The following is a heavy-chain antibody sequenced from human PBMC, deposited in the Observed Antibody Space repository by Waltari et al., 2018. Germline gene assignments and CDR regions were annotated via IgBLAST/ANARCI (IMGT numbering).Heavy chain of an antibody. CDR1: GYTFTSYD. V-gene: IGHV1-8*03. CDR2: MNPNSGNT. D-gene: IGHD2-21*01. CDR3: ARGGERIVVVIASYYYYGMDV. J-gene: IGHJ6*02. Sequence: QVQLVQSGAEVQKPGASVKVSCKASGYTFTSYDIHWVHQSTGHGLEWMGWMNPNSGNTGYAQKFQGRVTITRNTSISTAYMELSSLRSEDTAVYYCARGGERIVVVIASYYYYGMDVWGQGTTVTVSS.